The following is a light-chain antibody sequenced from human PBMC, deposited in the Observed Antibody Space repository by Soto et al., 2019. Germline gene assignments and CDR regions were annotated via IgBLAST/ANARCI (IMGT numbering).Light chain of an antibody. V-gene: IGKV3-15*01. CDR2: AAS. CDR1: QSVSSS. J-gene: IGKJ2*01. CDR3: LQHKSWPFT. Sequence: EIVMTQSPATLSVSPGERATLSCRASQSVSSSLAWFQQKPGQAPRLLIYAASARATGIAARLSGSGSGTEFTLTISSLQSEDFAVYYCLQHKSWPFTFGQGTKLETK.